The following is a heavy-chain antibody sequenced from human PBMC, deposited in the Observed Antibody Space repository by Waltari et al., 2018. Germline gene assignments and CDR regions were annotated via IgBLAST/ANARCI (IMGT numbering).Heavy chain of an antibody. CDR3: TIPNPSDARSEQQLPLNYYYGMDV. J-gene: IGHJ6*02. CDR1: GGTFSSYA. CDR2: IIPKFGTA. D-gene: IGHD6-13*01. V-gene: IGHV1-69*01. Sequence: QVQLVQSGAEVKKPGSSVKVSCKASGGTFSSYAISWVRQAPGQGLEWMGGIIPKFGTANYAQKVQGRVTSTADEATSTAYMGLSSLRSEDTAVYYCTIPNPSDARSEQQLPLNYYYGMDVWGQGTTVTVSS.